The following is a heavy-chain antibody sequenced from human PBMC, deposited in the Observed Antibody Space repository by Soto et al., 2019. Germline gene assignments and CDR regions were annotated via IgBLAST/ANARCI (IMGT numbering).Heavy chain of an antibody. V-gene: IGHV3-23*01. D-gene: IGHD6-19*01. CDR3: AKDWASSGTYYFDY. J-gene: IGHJ4*02. CDR2: ISGSGGST. Sequence: GGSLRLSCAASGFTFSSYAMSWVRQAPGKGLEWVSVISGSGGSTYYADSVKGRFTISRDNSKNTLYLQMNSLRGEDTAVYYCAKDWASSGTYYFDYWGQGTLVTVSS. CDR1: GFTFSSYA.